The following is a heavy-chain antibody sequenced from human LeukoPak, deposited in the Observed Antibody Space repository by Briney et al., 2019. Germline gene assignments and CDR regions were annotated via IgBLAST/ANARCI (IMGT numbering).Heavy chain of an antibody. CDR2: ISSSSSYI. D-gene: IGHD5-18*01. CDR3: ARDSRGGYSYGAFDY. CDR1: GFTFSSYW. Sequence: GGSLRLSCAASGFTFSSYWMHWVRQAPGKGLEWVSSISSSSSYIYYADSVKGRFTISRDNAKNSLYLQMNSLRAEDTAVYYCARDSRGGYSYGAFDYWGQGTLVTVSS. J-gene: IGHJ4*02. V-gene: IGHV3-21*01.